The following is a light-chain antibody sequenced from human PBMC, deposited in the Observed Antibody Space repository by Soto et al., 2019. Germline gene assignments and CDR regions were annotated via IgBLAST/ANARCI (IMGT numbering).Light chain of an antibody. CDR1: QSVRSSS. Sequence: EIALTQSPGTLYLSPRERDTLSCRASQSVRSSSLAWYQQKPGQAPRLLIYGASSRATGIPDRFSGSGSGTDFTLTVSRLEPEECAVYYCQQYGGSPWTFGQGTKVEIK. J-gene: IGKJ1*01. CDR2: GAS. CDR3: QQYGGSPWT. V-gene: IGKV3-20*01.